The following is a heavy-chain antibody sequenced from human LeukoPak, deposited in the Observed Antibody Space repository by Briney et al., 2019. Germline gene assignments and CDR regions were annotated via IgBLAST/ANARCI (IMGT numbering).Heavy chain of an antibody. V-gene: IGHV3-23*01. J-gene: IGHJ4*02. CDR2: ISGSGGST. D-gene: IGHD4/OR15-4a*01. CDR1: GFTFSSYG. Sequence: PGGTLRLSCAASGFTFSSYGMSWVRQAPGKGLEWVSAISGSGGSTYYADSVKGRFTISRDNSKNTLYLQMTRLRAEDTAVYYCARRAGAYSHPYDYWGQGTLVTVSS. CDR3: ARRAGAYSHPYDY.